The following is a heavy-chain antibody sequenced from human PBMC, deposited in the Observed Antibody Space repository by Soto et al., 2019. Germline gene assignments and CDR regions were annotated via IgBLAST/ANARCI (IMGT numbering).Heavy chain of an antibody. CDR1: GFTFSSYG. D-gene: IGHD6-13*01. J-gene: IGHJ4*02. CDR2: MWYDGSNK. Sequence: QVQLVESGGGVVQPGRSLRLSCAASGFTFSSYGMHWVRQAPGKGLEWVAVMWYDGSNKYYEDSVKGRFTISRDNSKNTLYLQMNSLRAEDTAVYYCARWGIAAGDYWGQGTLVTVSS. CDR3: ARWGIAAGDY. V-gene: IGHV3-33*01.